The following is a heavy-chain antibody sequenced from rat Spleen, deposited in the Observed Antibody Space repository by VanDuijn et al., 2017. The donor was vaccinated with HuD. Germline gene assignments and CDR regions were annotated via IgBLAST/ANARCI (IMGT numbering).Heavy chain of an antibody. V-gene: IGHV5-31*01. J-gene: IGHJ2*01. CDR3: TRGKDYRH. D-gene: IGHD1-12*01. CDR1: RFTFTYYW. Sequence: EVQLVVCVWCLVQPGRSLRLSCVASRFTFTYYWMTWIRQAAGKGLEWDAPITNASGGTHYPDSVKCRFTISRDIAKTTLYRHMTRLRSEDTATYYCTRGKDYRHGGQGVMVTVSS. CDR2: ITNASGGT.